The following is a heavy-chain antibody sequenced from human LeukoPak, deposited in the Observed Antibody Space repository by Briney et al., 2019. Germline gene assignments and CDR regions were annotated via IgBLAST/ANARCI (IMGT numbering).Heavy chain of an antibody. D-gene: IGHD4-17*01. Sequence: SETLSLTCTVSGYSISSGYYWGWIRQPPGKGLEWIGSIYHSGSTYYNPSLKSRVTISVDTSKNQFSLKLSSVTAAGTAVYYCARFKLSGDYVAGDWGQGTLVTVSS. CDR3: ARFKLSGDYVAGD. J-gene: IGHJ4*02. V-gene: IGHV4-38-2*02. CDR2: IYHSGST. CDR1: GYSISSGYY.